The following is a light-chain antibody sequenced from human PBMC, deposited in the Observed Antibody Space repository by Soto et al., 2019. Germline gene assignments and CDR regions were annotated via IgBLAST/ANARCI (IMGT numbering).Light chain of an antibody. CDR3: QQYGSSPLT. J-gene: IGKJ4*01. CDR2: GAS. V-gene: IGKV3-20*01. CDR1: QSVRNNY. Sequence: EIVLTQSPGTLSLSPGERATLSCRASQSVRNNYLAWYQQKPGQAPRLLIYGASGRATGIPDRFSGRGSGTDFTLTISTLEPEDFAVYYCQQYGSSPLTFGGGTKVEIK.